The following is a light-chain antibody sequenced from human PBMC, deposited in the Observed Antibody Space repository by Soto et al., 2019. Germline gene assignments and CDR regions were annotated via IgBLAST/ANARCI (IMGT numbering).Light chain of an antibody. CDR1: QSVSSN. Sequence: EIVMPQSPATLSVSPGERATLSCRASQSVSSNLAWYQQKPGQAPRLLIYGASTRATGIPARFSGSGSGTEFTLTISSLQSEDFAVYYCQQYNNWPPKFGQGTKVDI. V-gene: IGKV3-15*01. J-gene: IGKJ1*01. CDR2: GAS. CDR3: QQYNNWPPK.